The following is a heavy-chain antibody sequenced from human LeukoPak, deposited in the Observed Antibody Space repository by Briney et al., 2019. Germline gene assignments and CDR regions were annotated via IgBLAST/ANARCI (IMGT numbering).Heavy chain of an antibody. CDR3: ARDTYYYDSSGYYLGVDY. CDR2: IIPIFGTA. D-gene: IGHD3-22*01. CDR1: GGTFSSYA. Sequence: SVKDSCKASGGTFSSYAISWVRQAPGQGLEWMGRIIPIFGTANYAQKFQGRVTITTDESTSTAYMELSSLRSEDTAVYYCARDTYYYDSSGYYLGVDYWGQGTLVTVSS. V-gene: IGHV1-69*05. J-gene: IGHJ4*02.